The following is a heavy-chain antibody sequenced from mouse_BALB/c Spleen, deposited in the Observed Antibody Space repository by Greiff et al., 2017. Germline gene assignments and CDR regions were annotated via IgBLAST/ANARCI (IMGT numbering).Heavy chain of an antibody. D-gene: IGHD1-1*01. Sequence: VQLKESGPELVKPGASVKISCKTSGYTFTDYTMHWVKQSHGKSLEWIGGINPNNGGTSYNQKFKGKATLTVDKSSSTAYMELRSLTSEDSAVYYGARCYYGNSPHDIDYWGQGTTLTVSS. CDR1: GYTFTDYT. J-gene: IGHJ2*01. CDR2: INPNNGGT. CDR3: ARCYYGNSPHDIDY. V-gene: IGHV1-18*01.